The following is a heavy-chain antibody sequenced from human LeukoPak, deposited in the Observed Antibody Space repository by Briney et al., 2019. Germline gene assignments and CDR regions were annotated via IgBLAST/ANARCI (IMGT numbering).Heavy chain of an antibody. CDR3: ARQGNEYISSYDY. D-gene: IGHD6-6*01. V-gene: IGHV5-51*01. CDR2: IYPGDSET. CDR1: GYSFTSYW. Sequence: GESLKISCEGSGYSFTSYWIGWLRQMPGKGLEWLGIIYPGDSETRYSPSFQGQVTISADKSISTAYLQWSSLKASDTAMYYCARQGNEYISSYDYWGQGTLVTVSS. J-gene: IGHJ4*02.